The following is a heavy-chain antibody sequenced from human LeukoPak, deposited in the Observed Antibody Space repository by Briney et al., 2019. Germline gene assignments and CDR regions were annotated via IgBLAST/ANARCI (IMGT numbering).Heavy chain of an antibody. CDR3: TTGYSSGWYNEGNY. D-gene: IGHD6-19*01. V-gene: IGHV3-7*01. J-gene: IGHJ4*02. Sequence: GGSLRLPCVASGFTFSSYWMSWVRQAPGKGLEWVAKIKQDGSGEYYLDSVKGRFAISRDNAKNSLYLQMNSLRAEDTAVYFCTTGYSSGWYNEGNYWGQGTLVTVSS. CDR1: GFTFSSYW. CDR2: IKQDGSGE.